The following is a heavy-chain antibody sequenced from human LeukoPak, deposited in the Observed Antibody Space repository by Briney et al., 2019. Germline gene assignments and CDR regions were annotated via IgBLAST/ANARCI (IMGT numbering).Heavy chain of an antibody. CDR3: ARVKMVGYYYDSSGYYHFDY. V-gene: IGHV4-38-2*02. D-gene: IGHD3-22*01. CDR2: IYHSGTT. J-gene: IGHJ4*02. Sequence: SETLSLTCTVSGYSISSGYYWGWIRQPPGKGLEWIALIYHSGTTYYNPSLKSRVTISEDTSKNQVSLKVSSVTAADTAVYYCARVKMVGYYYDSSGYYHFDYWGQGTLVTVSS. CDR1: GYSISSGYY.